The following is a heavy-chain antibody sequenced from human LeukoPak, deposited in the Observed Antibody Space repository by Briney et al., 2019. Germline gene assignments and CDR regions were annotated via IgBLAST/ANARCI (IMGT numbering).Heavy chain of an antibody. CDR2: MSASDNT. J-gene: IGHJ4*02. Sequence: PGGSLRLSCAASGFTFRNYGMSWVRQAPGKGPEWVAGMSASDNTYYSDSAKGRFTISRDSSLNTLYLQMNSLRAEDTAIYYCAKDRAAVDIAMSWNWGQGTLVTVSS. V-gene: IGHV3-23*01. D-gene: IGHD5-12*01. CDR1: GFTFRNYG. CDR3: AKDRAAVDIAMSWN.